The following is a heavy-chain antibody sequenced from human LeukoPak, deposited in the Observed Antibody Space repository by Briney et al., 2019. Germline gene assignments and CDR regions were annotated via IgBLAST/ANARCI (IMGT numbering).Heavy chain of an antibody. CDR1: GGSISSGNYY. CDR2: IYSSGTN. Sequence: SQTLSLTCTVSGGSISSGNYYWSWIRQPAGKGLEWIGRIYSSGTNNYNPSLKSRVTISIDTSKNQFSLKLSSVTAADTAVYYCARVGRRYYYDSSGYFGSLDYWGQGTLVTVSS. D-gene: IGHD3-22*01. CDR3: ARVGRRYYYDSSGYFGSLDY. V-gene: IGHV4-61*02. J-gene: IGHJ4*02.